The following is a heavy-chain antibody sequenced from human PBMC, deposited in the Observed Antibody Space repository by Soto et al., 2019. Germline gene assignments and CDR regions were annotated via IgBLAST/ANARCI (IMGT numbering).Heavy chain of an antibody. CDR1: GGTFSNYA. J-gene: IGHJ6*02. V-gene: IGHV1-69*01. D-gene: IGHD6-19*01. CDR3: ASDPYSGGWRRIYYFGMDV. Sequence: QVQLVQSGAEVKKPGSSVKVSCKASGGTFSNYAFSWLRQAPGQGLEWMGGFVPIFGTPNYAQKFRGRLTITAHESTSTAYMELCSLTSDDTAVYYCASDPYSGGWRRIYYFGMDVWGQGTTVTVSS. CDR2: FVPIFGTP.